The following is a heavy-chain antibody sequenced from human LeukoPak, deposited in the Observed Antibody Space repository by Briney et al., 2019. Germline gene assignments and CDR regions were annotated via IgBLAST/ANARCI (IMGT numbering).Heavy chain of an antibody. Sequence: GGSLRLSCAASGFTFSDYYMSWIRQAPGKGLEWVSAISGSGGSTYYADSVKGRFTISRDNSKNTLYLQMNSLRAEDTAVYYCAKKAYGDYFDPWGQGTLVTVSS. CDR2: ISGSGGST. CDR3: AKKAYGDYFDP. V-gene: IGHV3-23*01. J-gene: IGHJ5*02. CDR1: GFTFSDYY. D-gene: IGHD4-17*01.